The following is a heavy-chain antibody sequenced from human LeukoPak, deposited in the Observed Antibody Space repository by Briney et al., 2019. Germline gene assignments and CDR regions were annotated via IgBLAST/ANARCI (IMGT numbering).Heavy chain of an antibody. D-gene: IGHD6-13*01. Sequence: ASVKVSCKASGYTFTGYYMHWVRQAPGQGLEWMGWINPNSGGTNYAQKFQGRVTMTRDTSISTAYMELSRLRSDDTAVYYCARWGSSSWYGWFDPWGQGTLVTVSS. J-gene: IGHJ5*02. CDR3: ARWGSSSWYGWFDP. CDR2: INPNSGGT. V-gene: IGHV1-2*02. CDR1: GYTFTGYY.